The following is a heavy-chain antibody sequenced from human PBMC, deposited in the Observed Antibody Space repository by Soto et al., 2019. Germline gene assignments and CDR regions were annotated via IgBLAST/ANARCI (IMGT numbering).Heavy chain of an antibody. D-gene: IGHD3-16*02. V-gene: IGHV1-3*05. CDR3: AREGSFLDD. Sequence: QVQLVQSGAEERKPGASVKLSCRASGYTFISYAIHWVRQAPGQRLEWMGWVNPATGHTEYSQKFQGRVTITRDTSAKTGYMELRSLRSEDTAVYYCAREGSFLDDWGQGTLVAVSS. CDR2: VNPATGHT. J-gene: IGHJ4*02. CDR1: GYTFISYA.